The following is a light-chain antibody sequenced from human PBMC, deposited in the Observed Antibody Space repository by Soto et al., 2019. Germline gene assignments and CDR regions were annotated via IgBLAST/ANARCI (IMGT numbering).Light chain of an antibody. V-gene: IGKV3-15*01. Sequence: EIVMTQSPATLSVSPGERATLSCRASQSVSSNLAWYQQKPGQAPRLLIYGASTRATGIPARFSGSGSGTEFTLPISSLQSEDFAVYSCQHYNNWPPYTFGQGTKLEIK. CDR1: QSVSSN. J-gene: IGKJ2*01. CDR2: GAS. CDR3: QHYNNWPPYT.